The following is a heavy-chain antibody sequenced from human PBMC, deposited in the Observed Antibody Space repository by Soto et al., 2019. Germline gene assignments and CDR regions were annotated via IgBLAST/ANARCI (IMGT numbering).Heavy chain of an antibody. D-gene: IGHD3-10*01. CDR2: IYYSGST. CDR1: GGSISSGGYY. Sequence: QVQLQESGPRLVKPSQTLSLTCTVSGGSISSGGYYWSWIRQHPGKRLEWIGHIYYSGSTYYNPSPKRRVTITVDTSKNHFSLKLSSLTAADTAVYYCARDLEYGYYGPFGYWGHGTLVTVSS. V-gene: IGHV4-31*03. J-gene: IGHJ4*01. CDR3: ARDLEYGYYGPFGY.